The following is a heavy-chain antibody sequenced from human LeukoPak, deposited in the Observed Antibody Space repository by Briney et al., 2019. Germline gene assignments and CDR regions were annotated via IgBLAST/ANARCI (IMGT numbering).Heavy chain of an antibody. J-gene: IGHJ5*02. CDR1: GFTFSNAW. CDR3: TTDPFQWELLYNWFDP. CDR2: IKSKTDGGTT. D-gene: IGHD1-26*01. Sequence: GGSLRLSCAASGFTFSNAWMSWVRQAPGKGLEWVGRIKSKTDGGTTDYAAPVKGRFTISRDDSKSTLYLQMNSLKTEDTAVYYCTTDPFQWELLYNWFDPWGQGTLVTVSS. V-gene: IGHV3-15*01.